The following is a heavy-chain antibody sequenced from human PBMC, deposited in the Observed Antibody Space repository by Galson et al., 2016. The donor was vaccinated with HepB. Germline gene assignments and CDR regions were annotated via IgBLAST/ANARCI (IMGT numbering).Heavy chain of an antibody. J-gene: IGHJ4*02. V-gene: IGHV1-69*06. Sequence: SVKVSCKASGGTFSSYAISWVRQAPGQGLEWMGAITPIFGTADSAQKFQGRVTITADKSTSTSYMELSSLRSEDTAVYYCARGDTAIVASFLDYWDQGTLVTVSS. CDR1: GGTFSSYA. D-gene: IGHD5-18*01. CDR2: ITPIFGTA. CDR3: ARGDTAIVASFLDY.